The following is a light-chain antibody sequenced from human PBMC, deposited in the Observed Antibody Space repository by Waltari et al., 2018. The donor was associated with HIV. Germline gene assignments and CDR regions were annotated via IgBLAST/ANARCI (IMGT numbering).Light chain of an antibody. V-gene: IGLV2-8*01. CDR1: SSDVVGYIY. CDR2: EVS. Sequence: QSALTQPPSASGSPGQSVTIPFTGTSSDVVGYIYVSWYQQHPGKAPRLMIYEVSKRPSGVPNRFSGSKSGNTASLTVSGLQAEDEADYYCSSYAGSNNKVFGGGTKLTVL. J-gene: IGLJ3*02. CDR3: SSYAGSNNKV.